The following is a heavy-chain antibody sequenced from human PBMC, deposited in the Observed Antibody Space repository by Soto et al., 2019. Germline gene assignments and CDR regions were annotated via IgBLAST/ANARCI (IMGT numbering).Heavy chain of an antibody. V-gene: IGHV1-2*02. CDR2: INPNSGGS. CDR1: AYTFTDYY. J-gene: IGHJ5*02. Sequence: EASVKVSCKASAYTFTDYYIHWVRQAPGQGLEWMGWINPNSGGSYFAQKFLGRVTMTRDTSITTAYMELSRLRSDDTAVYYCARALPEIRMMEGGSFDPWGQGTVVTVS. D-gene: IGHD1-1*01. CDR3: ARALPEIRMMEGGSFDP.